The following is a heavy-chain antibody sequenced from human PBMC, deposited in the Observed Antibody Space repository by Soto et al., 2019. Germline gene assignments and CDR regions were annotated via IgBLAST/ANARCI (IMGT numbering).Heavy chain of an antibody. Sequence: EVQLVESGGGLVQPGGSLRLSCAASGFTFSNYWMYWVRQAPGKGLEWVSRINSDGSVSSYEDSVKGRLTISRDNVKNPLYLQMDSLRAEDTAVYYCARGDCVGGTCYSLAGSFYYYMDVWGKGTTVTVFS. CDR3: ARGDCVGGTCYSLAGSFYYYMDV. D-gene: IGHD2-15*01. V-gene: IGHV3-74*02. CDR1: GFTFSNYW. CDR2: INSDGSVS. J-gene: IGHJ6*03.